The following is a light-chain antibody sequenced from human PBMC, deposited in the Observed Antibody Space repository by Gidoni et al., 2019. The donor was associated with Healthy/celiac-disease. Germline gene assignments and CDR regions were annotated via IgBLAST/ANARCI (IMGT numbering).Light chain of an antibody. V-gene: IGKV3-15*01. Sequence: IVMTQSPAPLSVSPGERATLSRRASQSVSSNLAWSQQKPGQAPRRLIYDASTRATGIPARFSGSGSGTEFTLTISSLQSEDFAVYYCQQYNNWPPYTFGQGTKLEIK. CDR3: QQYNNWPPYT. CDR2: DAS. J-gene: IGKJ2*01. CDR1: QSVSSN.